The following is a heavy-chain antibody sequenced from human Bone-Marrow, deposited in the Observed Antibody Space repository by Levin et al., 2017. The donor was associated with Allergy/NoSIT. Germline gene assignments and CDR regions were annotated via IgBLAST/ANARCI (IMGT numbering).Heavy chain of an antibody. CDR1: GGSVSSGRYF. D-gene: IGHD3-22*01. Sequence: SETLSLTCTVSGGSVSSGRYFWSWFRQPPGTGLEWIVYISYSGSTNDNPSLQSRVTTSVDTSQNQFSLRLTSVTAADTAVYFCARGAPYYSDGSDLYDHYGMDVWGQGTTVTVSS. V-gene: IGHV4-61*01. CDR3: ARGAPYYSDGSDLYDHYGMDV. CDR2: ISYSGST. J-gene: IGHJ6*02.